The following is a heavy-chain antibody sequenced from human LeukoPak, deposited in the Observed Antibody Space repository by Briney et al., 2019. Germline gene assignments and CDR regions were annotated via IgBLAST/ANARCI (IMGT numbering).Heavy chain of an antibody. D-gene: IGHD6-19*01. J-gene: IGHJ4*02. CDR2: ISGPSSHI. CDR3: TRDLAVASDF. Sequence: SGGSLRLSCAASGFTFSGYTMNWVRQAPGKGLEWVSSISGPSSHIYYADSLKGRFTISRDNAKNSLYLQMNSLTGGDTAVYYCTRDLAVASDFWGQGTLVTVSS. V-gene: IGHV3-21*01. CDR1: GFTFSGYT.